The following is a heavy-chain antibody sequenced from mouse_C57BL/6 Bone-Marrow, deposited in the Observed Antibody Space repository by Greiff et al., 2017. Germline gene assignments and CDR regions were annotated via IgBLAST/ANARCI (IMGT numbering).Heavy chain of an antibody. J-gene: IGHJ2*01. CDR3: TTGLPGDVDY. V-gene: IGHV14-4*01. Sequence: VQLQQSGAELVRPGASVKLSCTASGFNIKDDYMHWVKQRPEQGLEWIGWIDPENGDTEYASKFQGKATITADTSSNTAYLQLSSLTSEDTAVYYCTTGLPGDVDYWGQGTTLTVSS. D-gene: IGHD3-3*01. CDR1: GFNIKDDY. CDR2: IDPENGDT.